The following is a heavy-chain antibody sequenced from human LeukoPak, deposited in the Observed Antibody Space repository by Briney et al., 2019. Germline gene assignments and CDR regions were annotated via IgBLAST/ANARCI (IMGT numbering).Heavy chain of an antibody. CDR1: GYTFTSYD. CDR3: ARVRKGGSSWYGDY. Sequence: ASVKVSCKASGYTFTSYDINWVRQATGQGLEWMGWMNPNSGNAGYAQKFQGRVTMTRNTSISTAYMELSSLRSEDTAVYYCARVRKGGSSWYGDYWGQGTLVTVSS. J-gene: IGHJ4*02. V-gene: IGHV1-8*01. CDR2: MNPNSGNA. D-gene: IGHD6-13*01.